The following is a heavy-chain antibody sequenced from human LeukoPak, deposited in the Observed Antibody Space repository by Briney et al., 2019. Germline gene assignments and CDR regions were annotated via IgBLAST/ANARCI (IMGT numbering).Heavy chain of an antibody. CDR1: GYTFTGYY. Sequence: ASVKVSCKASGYTFTGYYMHWVRQAPGQGLEWMGWINPNSGGTNYAQKFQGRVTMTRDTSISTAYMELSRLRSDDTAVYYCARSGSYSTPFDAFDIWGQGTMVTVSS. V-gene: IGHV1-2*02. CDR2: INPNSGGT. D-gene: IGHD1-26*01. J-gene: IGHJ3*02. CDR3: ARSGSYSTPFDAFDI.